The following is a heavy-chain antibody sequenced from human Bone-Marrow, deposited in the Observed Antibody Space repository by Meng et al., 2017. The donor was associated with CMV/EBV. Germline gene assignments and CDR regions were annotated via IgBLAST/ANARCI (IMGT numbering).Heavy chain of an antibody. CDR2: ISYDGSNK. V-gene: IGHV3-30*04. J-gene: IGHJ4*02. CDR1: GFTFSSYA. D-gene: IGHD5-18*01. Sequence: GGPLRLSCAASGFTFSSYAMHWVRQAPGKGLEWVAVISYDGSNKYYADSVKGRFTISRDNSKNTLYLQMNSLRAEDTAVYYCARRIQPYYFDYWGQGTLVTVSS. CDR3: ARRIQPYYFDY.